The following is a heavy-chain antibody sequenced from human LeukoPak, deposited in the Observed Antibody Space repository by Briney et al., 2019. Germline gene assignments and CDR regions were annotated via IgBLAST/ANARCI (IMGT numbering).Heavy chain of an antibody. Sequence: PSETLSPTCAVYGGSFSGYYWSWIRQPPGKGLEWIGEINHSGSTNYNPSLKSRVTISVDTSKNQFSLKLSSVTAADTAVYYCARGLRLRTMVRGVIIVWGQGTLVTVSS. CDR2: INHSGST. J-gene: IGHJ4*02. V-gene: IGHV4-34*01. D-gene: IGHD3-10*01. CDR1: GGSFSGYY. CDR3: ARGLRLRTMVRGVIIV.